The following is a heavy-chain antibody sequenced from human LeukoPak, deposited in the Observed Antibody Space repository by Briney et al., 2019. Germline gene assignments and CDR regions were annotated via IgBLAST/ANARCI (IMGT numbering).Heavy chain of an antibody. Sequence: SETLSLICTVSGGSISNHYWTWIRQPPGKGLEWIGYISYSGSTNYNPSLRSRVTISIDTSNNQISLRLSPVTAADTAVYYCARDPTTVTKGFDIWGPGTMVTVSP. J-gene: IGHJ3*02. CDR2: ISYSGST. D-gene: IGHD4-17*01. CDR1: GGSISNHY. CDR3: ARDPTTVTKGFDI. V-gene: IGHV4-59*11.